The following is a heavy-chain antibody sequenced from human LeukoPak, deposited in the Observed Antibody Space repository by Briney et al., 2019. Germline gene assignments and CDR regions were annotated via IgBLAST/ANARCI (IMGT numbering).Heavy chain of an antibody. Sequence: SETLSLTCTVSGGSISSSSYYWGWIRQPPGKGLEWIGSIYYSGSTYYNPSLKSRVTISVDTSKNQFSLKLSSVTAADTAVYYRAREHYYGSGSYTAFDIWGQGTMVTVSS. J-gene: IGHJ3*02. V-gene: IGHV4-39*07. CDR2: IYYSGST. CDR1: GGSISSSSYY. D-gene: IGHD3-10*01. CDR3: AREHYYGSGSYTAFDI.